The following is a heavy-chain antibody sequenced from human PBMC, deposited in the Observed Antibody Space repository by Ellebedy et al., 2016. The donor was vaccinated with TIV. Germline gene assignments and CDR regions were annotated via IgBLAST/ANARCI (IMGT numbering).Heavy chain of an antibody. CDR3: ARGCSSTSCYDGLYNWFDP. CDR1: GYTFTSYG. V-gene: IGHV1-18*01. D-gene: IGHD2-2*01. Sequence: ASVKVSCXASGYTFTSYGISWVRQAPGQGLEWMGWISAYNGNTNYAQKLQGRVTMTTDTSTSTAYMELRSLRSDDTAVYYCARGCSSTSCYDGLYNWFDPWGQGTLVTVSS. J-gene: IGHJ5*02. CDR2: ISAYNGNT.